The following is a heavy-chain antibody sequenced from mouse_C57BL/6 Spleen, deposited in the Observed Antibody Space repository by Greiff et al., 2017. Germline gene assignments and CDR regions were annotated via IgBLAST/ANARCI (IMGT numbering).Heavy chain of an antibody. CDR1: GYTFTSYW. CDR2: IHPHSGST. CDR3: ARLRYDGYYFDY. J-gene: IGHJ2*01. Sequence: QVQLQQPGAELVKPGASVKLSCKASGYTFTSYWMHWVKQRPGQGLEWIGMIHPHSGSTNYNEKFKSKATLTVDKSSSTAYMQLSSLTSEDSAVYYCARLRYDGYYFDYWGQGTTLTVSS. V-gene: IGHV1-64*01. D-gene: IGHD2-3*01.